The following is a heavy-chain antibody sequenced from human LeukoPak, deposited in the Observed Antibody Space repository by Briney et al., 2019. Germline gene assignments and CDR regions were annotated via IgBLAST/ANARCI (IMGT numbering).Heavy chain of an antibody. D-gene: IGHD1-26*01. V-gene: IGHV3-43*02. CDR3: AKEPSGSADY. CDR2: ISGDGGST. J-gene: IGHJ4*02. CDR1: GFTFDDYA. Sequence: SGGSLRLSCAASGFTFDDYAMHWVRQAPGKGLEWVSLISGDGGSTYYADSVKDRFTISRDNSKNSLYQQMNSLRTEDTALYYCAKEPSGSADYWGQGTLVTVSS.